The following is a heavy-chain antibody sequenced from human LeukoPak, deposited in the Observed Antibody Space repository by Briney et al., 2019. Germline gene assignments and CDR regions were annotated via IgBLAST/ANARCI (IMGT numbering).Heavy chain of an antibody. D-gene: IGHD3-10*01. J-gene: IGHJ5*02. CDR3: ARGRKLMARGVIPHNWFDP. V-gene: IGHV4-34*01. Sequence: PSETLSLTCAVYGGSFSGYYWSWIRQPPGKGLEWIGEINHSGSTNYNPSLKSRVTISVDTSKNQFSLKLSSVTAADTAVYYCARGRKLMARGVIPHNWFDPWGQGTLVTVSS. CDR2: INHSGST. CDR1: GGSFSGYY.